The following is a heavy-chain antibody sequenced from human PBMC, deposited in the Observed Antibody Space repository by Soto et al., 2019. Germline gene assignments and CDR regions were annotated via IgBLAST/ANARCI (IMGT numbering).Heavy chain of an antibody. V-gene: IGHV1-18*01. Sequence: QVQLEQSGDEVKKPGASVKVSCKASGYIFVNYGIAWVRQAPGQGLEWLGWISPYTGNTYYATKVQGGLTLXTXTPXSTAFMDLGSLTSADTAVYYCAMVDLYVTPTPQDVWGQGTTVTVSS. D-gene: IGHD3-16*01. CDR3: AMVDLYVTPTPQDV. CDR2: ISPYTGNT. J-gene: IGHJ6*02. CDR1: GYIFVNYG.